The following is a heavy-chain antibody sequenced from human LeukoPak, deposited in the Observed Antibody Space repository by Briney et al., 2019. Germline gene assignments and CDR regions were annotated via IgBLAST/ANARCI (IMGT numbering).Heavy chain of an antibody. CDR3: ARVNDSSGYTYFYYNGRDV. J-gene: IGHJ6*02. Sequence: GASVKVSCKASGYTFTGYYMHWVRQAPGQGLEWMGWINPNSGGTNYAQKFQGRVTITRDTSISTAYMELSRLRSDDTAVYHCARVNDSSGYTYFYYNGRDVGGQGTTVTVSS. D-gene: IGHD3-22*01. CDR1: GYTFTGYY. V-gene: IGHV1-2*02. CDR2: INPNSGGT.